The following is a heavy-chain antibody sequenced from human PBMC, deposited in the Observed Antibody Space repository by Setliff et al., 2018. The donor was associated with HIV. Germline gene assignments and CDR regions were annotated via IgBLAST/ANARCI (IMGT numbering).Heavy chain of an antibody. V-gene: IGHV3-7*04. CDR3: AGAIAAAGIAFDI. D-gene: IGHD6-13*01. CDR2: IKQDGSEK. J-gene: IGHJ3*02. Sequence: PGGSLRLSCAASGFTFSSYWMSWVRQAPGKGLEWVANIKQDGSEKYYVDSVKGRFTISIDNAKDSLYLQMNSLRAEDTAVYYCAGAIAAAGIAFDIWGQGTMVTVSS. CDR1: GFTFSSYW.